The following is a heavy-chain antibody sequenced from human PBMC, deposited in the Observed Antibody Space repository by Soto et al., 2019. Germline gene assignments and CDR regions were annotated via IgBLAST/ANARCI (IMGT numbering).Heavy chain of an antibody. Sequence: SGPTLVNPTQTLTLTCTFSGFSLSSKGMRVNWIRQPPGKALEWLARIDWDDDKFYSPSLRTRLTISKDTSKNQVVLTMTNVDPKDTATYYCARSPGGFTVATYFFDYWGQGTLVTVS. J-gene: IGHJ4*02. D-gene: IGHD4-17*01. CDR3: ARSPGGFTVATYFFDY. V-gene: IGHV2-70*04. CDR1: GFSLSSKGMR. CDR2: IDWDDDK.